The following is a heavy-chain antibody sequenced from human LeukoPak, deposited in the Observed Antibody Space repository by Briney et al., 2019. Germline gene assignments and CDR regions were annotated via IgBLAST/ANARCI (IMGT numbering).Heavy chain of an antibody. V-gene: IGHV3-21*01. J-gene: IGHJ4*02. CDR3: APDHGGY. Sequence: GGSLRLSCAASGFTVSRNYMTWVRQAPGKGLEWVSSISSSSSYIYYADSVKGRFTISRDNAKNSLYLQMNSLRAEDTAVYFCAPDHGGYWGQGTLVTVSS. D-gene: IGHD3-16*01. CDR2: ISSSSSYI. CDR1: GFTVSRNY.